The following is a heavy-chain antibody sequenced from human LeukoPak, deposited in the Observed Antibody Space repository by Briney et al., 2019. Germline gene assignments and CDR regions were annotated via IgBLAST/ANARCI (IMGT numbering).Heavy chain of an antibody. D-gene: IGHD3-10*01. Sequence: GGSLRLSCAASGFTFSRYWMTWVRQAPGKGLEWVANIKQDGSEKYYVDSVKGRFTISRDNAENTLYLQMNSLRVEDTAVYYCARDRGINMVRGVIDYWGQGTLVTVSS. V-gene: IGHV3-7*01. CDR3: ARDRGINMVRGVIDY. CDR2: IKQDGSEK. J-gene: IGHJ4*02. CDR1: GFTFSRYW.